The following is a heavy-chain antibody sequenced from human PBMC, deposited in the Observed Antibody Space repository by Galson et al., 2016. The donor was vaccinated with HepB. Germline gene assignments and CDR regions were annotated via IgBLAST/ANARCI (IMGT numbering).Heavy chain of an antibody. D-gene: IGHD2-15*01. V-gene: IGHV3-53*04. Sequence: SLRLSCAATGFSVSTNYMSWVSQAPGKGLECVSIIYNDGNAFYSTSVRGRFTTSRHTSDNIVYLQMNSLKTEDTAVYYCATAYCNGGTCPMWAAFDLWGLGTKVTVSS. CDR2: IYNDGNA. J-gene: IGHJ3*01. CDR3: ATAYCNGGTCPMWAAFDL. CDR1: GFSVSTNY.